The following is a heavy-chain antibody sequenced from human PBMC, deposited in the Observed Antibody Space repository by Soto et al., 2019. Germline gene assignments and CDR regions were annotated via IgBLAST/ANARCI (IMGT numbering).Heavy chain of an antibody. CDR2: IRQDGSAK. CDR1: GFTFSSYG. V-gene: IGHV3-7*03. J-gene: IGHJ4*02. CDR3: ARFGGYYNFDY. Sequence: PGGSLRLSCAASGFTFSSYGISWVRQAPGKGLEWVANIRQDGSAKYYVDSVKGRFTISRDNAKNSLYLQMNSLRTEDTALFYCARFGGYYNFDYWGQGTLVTVSS. D-gene: IGHD3-22*01.